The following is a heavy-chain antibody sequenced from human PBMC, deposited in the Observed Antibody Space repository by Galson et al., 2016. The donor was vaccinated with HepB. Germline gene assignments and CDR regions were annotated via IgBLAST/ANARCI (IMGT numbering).Heavy chain of an antibody. CDR1: GGSLSSSNW. D-gene: IGHD3-22*01. CDR2: ISHSGRP. Sequence: SETLSLTCAGSGGSLSSSNWWSWVRQSPGKGLEWIGEISHSGRPTYNPSLKSRITISVDKSKNQFSLRLSSVTAADTAVYYCARDQVYGYYTDGSGYYEEAAFDIWGQGTLVTVS. J-gene: IGHJ3*02. V-gene: IGHV4-4*02. CDR3: ARDQVYGYYTDGSGYYEEAAFDI.